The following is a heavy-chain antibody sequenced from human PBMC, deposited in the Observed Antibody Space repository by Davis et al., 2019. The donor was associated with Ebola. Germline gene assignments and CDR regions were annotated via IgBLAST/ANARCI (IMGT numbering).Heavy chain of an antibody. CDR3: ARGSLYYDFWSGYQGAYYFDY. J-gene: IGHJ4*02. D-gene: IGHD3-3*01. CDR2: INPSGGST. V-gene: IGHV1-46*01. Sequence: AASVKVSCKASGYTFTSYYMHWVRQAPGQGLEWMGIINPSGGSTSYAQKFQGRVTMTRDTSTSTVYMELSSLGSEDTAVYYCARGSLYYDFWSGYQGAYYFDYWGQGTLVTVSS. CDR1: GYTFTSYY.